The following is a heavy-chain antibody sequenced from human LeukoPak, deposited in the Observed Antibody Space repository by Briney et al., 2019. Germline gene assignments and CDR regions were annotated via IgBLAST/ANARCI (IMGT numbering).Heavy chain of an antibody. CDR3: AKSRSGYHFDY. D-gene: IGHD3-22*01. CDR2: IYPGDSDT. J-gene: IGHJ4*02. V-gene: IGHV5-51*01. Sequence: GESLKISCQGSGYSLTSYWIGWVREMPGKGLGWMGIIYPGDSDTRYSPSFQGQVTISADKSISTAYLQWSSLKASDTAMYFCAKSRSGYHFDYWGQGTLVTVSS. CDR1: GYSLTSYW.